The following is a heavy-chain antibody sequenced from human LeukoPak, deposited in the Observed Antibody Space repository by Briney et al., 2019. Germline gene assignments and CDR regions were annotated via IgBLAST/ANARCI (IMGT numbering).Heavy chain of an antibody. CDR2: ISGSGGST. CDR3: AKGADYDFWSGNSFY. CDR1: ELPFRSNP. Sequence: GGSWNPSCPASELPFRSNPWSWFRRAPGKGWDWVSAISGSGGSTYYADSVKGRFTISRDNSKNTLYLQMNSLRAEDTAVYYCAKGADYDFWSGNSFYWGQGTLVTVSS. V-gene: IGHV3-23*01. J-gene: IGHJ4*02. D-gene: IGHD3-3*01.